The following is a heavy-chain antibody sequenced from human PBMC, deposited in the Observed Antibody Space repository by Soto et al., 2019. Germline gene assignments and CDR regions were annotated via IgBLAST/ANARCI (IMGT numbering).Heavy chain of an antibody. CDR2: IYYSGST. D-gene: IGHD6-13*01. CDR3: ASGSSSWYVDY. CDR1: GGSISRYY. J-gene: IGHJ4*02. V-gene: IGHV4-59*01. Sequence: SETLSLTFTVSGGSISRYYWSWIRQPPGKGLEWIGYIYYSGSTNHNPSLKSRVTISVDTSKNQFSLKLSSVTAADTAMYYCASGSSSWYVDYWGQGTLVNVSS.